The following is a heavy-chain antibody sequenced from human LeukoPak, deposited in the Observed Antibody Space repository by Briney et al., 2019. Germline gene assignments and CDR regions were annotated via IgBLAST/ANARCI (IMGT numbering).Heavy chain of an antibody. J-gene: IGHJ4*02. CDR2: IYHSGST. D-gene: IGHD3-10*01. CDR3: ARALWFGETRLDY. V-gene: IGHV4-4*02. CDR1: GGSISSSNW. Sequence: PSETLSLTCAVSGGSISSSNWWSWVRQPPGKGLEWIGEIYHSGSTNYNPSLKGRVTISVDKSKNQFSLKLSSVTAADTAVYYCARALWFGETRLDYWGQGTLVTVSS.